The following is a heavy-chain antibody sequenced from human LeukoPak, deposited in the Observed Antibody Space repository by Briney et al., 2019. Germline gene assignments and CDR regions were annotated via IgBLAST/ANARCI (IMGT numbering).Heavy chain of an antibody. V-gene: IGHV4-34*01. Sequence: SETLSLTCAVYGGSFSGYYWSWIRQPPGKGLEWIGEINHSGSTNYNPSLKSRVTISVDTSKNQFSLKLSSVTAADTAVYYCARGLYDFWSGYYNNYFDYWGQGTLVTASS. CDR2: INHSGST. CDR1: GGSFSGYY. CDR3: ARGLYDFWSGYYNNYFDY. D-gene: IGHD3-3*01. J-gene: IGHJ4*02.